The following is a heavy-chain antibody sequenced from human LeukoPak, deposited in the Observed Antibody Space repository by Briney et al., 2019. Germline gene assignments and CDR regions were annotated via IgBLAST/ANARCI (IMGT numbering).Heavy chain of an antibody. CDR3: EKDGWFGNSDLHGDFDN. CDR1: GFTFHDYG. V-gene: IGHV3-9*01. D-gene: IGHD4-11*01. CDR2: LTYNSGRI. Sequence: PGGSLRLSCAASGFTFHDYGMHWVRLAPGKGLEWVSGLTYNSGRIGYADSVKGRFTISRDNAKNSLYLQMNSLRPEDTALYYCEKDGWFGNSDLHGDFDNWGQGTLVTVSS. J-gene: IGHJ4*02.